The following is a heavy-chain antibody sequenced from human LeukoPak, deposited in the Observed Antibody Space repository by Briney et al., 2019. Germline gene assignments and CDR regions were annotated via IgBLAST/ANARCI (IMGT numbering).Heavy chain of an antibody. CDR1: GFTFSSYS. V-gene: IGHV3-7*01. Sequence: GGSLRLSCAASGFTFSSYSMSWVRQAPGKGLEWVANIKQDGSEKYYVDSVKGRFTISRDNAKNSLYLQMNSLRAEDTAVYYCARDSPDYGDYVSGYFQHWGQGTLVTVSS. CDR3: ARDSPDYGDYVSGYFQH. D-gene: IGHD4-17*01. CDR2: IKQDGSEK. J-gene: IGHJ1*01.